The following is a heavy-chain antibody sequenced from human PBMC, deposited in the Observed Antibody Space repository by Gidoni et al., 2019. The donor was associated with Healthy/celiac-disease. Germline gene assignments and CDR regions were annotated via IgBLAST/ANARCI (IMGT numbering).Heavy chain of an antibody. Sequence: EVQLVESGGGLVKPGGSLRLSCAASGFTFSNAWMNWVRQAPGKGLEWVGRIKSKTDGGTTDYAAPVKGRFTISRDDSKNTLYLQMNSLKTEDTAVYYCTTIVVVPAAIYYYYYYMDVWGKGTTVTVSS. V-gene: IGHV3-15*07. D-gene: IGHD2-2*02. CDR2: IKSKTDGGTT. J-gene: IGHJ6*03. CDR3: TTIVVVPAAIYYYYYYMDV. CDR1: GFTFSNAW.